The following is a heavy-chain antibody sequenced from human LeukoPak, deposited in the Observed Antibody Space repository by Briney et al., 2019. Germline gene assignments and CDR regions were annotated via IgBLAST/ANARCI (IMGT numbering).Heavy chain of an antibody. CDR3: ARQGIFDYDRLFDY. V-gene: IGHV1-69*13. J-gene: IGHJ4*02. CDR2: IIPIFGTA. Sequence: GASVKVSCKASGGTFSSYAISWVRQAPGQGLEWMGGIIPIFGTANYAQKFQGRVTITADESTSTAYMELSSLRSEDTAVYYCARQGIFDYDRLFDYWGQGTLVTVSS. D-gene: IGHD3-22*01. CDR1: GGTFSSYA.